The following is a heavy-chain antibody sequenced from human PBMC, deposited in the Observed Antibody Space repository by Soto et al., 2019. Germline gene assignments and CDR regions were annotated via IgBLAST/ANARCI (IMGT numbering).Heavy chain of an antibody. D-gene: IGHD6-13*01. CDR2: IYYSGST. Sequence: QVQLQESGPGLVKPSETLSLTCTVSGGSISSYYWSWIRQPPGKGLEWIGYIYYSGSTNYNPSLKSRVTISVDTSKNQFSLKLSSVTAADTAVYYCARVGLSAVGYYYYYGMDVWGQGTTVTVSS. CDR1: GGSISSYY. J-gene: IGHJ6*02. V-gene: IGHV4-59*01. CDR3: ARVGLSAVGYYYYYGMDV.